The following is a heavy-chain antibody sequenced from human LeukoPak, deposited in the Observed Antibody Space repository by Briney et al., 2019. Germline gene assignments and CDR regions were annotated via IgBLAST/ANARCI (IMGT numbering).Heavy chain of an antibody. CDR1: SGSVSSDGDY. Sequence: PSETLSLTCTVSSGSVSSDGDYWSVIRQPPGKGLEWIAYIYYSGATNYNPSLKSRVTILIDTSKNQFSLKLSSVTAADTAVYYCASRRLKGAFDIWGQGTMVTVSS. D-gene: IGHD3-16*01. CDR3: ASRRLKGAFDI. V-gene: IGHV4-61*08. CDR2: IYYSGAT. J-gene: IGHJ3*02.